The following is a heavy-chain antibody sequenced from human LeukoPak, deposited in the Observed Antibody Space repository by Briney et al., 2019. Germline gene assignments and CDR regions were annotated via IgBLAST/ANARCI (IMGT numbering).Heavy chain of an antibody. CDR2: IYPGDSDT. J-gene: IGHJ4*02. D-gene: IGHD2-2*01. CDR3: VFCTSCYSFDY. Sequence: GESLKISCKGSGYSFTSYWIGWVRQMPGKGLEWMGIIYPGDSDTRYSPSFQGQVTISADKSTSTAYLQWSSLKASDTAMYYCVFCTSCYSFDYWGQGTLVTVSS. V-gene: IGHV5-51*01. CDR1: GYSFTSYW.